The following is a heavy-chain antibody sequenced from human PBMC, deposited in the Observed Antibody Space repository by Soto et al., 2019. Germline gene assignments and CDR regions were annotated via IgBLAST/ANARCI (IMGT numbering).Heavy chain of an antibody. CDR2: IYHSGST. D-gene: IGHD2-2*01. CDR3: ARYFNPTSSLFSTWYYNMDV. J-gene: IGHJ6*02. Sequence: SETLSLTCTVSGGSISSGDHYWNWIRQPPGKGLEWIGNIYHSGSTYYNPSLQSRVTISIDTSRNQFSLRLSSVAATDTAVYYCARYFNPTSSLFSTWYYNMDVWGQGTTVTVSS. V-gene: IGHV4-30-4*01. CDR1: GGSISSGDHY.